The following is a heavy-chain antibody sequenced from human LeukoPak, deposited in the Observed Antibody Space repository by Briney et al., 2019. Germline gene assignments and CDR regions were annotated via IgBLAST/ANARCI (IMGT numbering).Heavy chain of an antibody. D-gene: IGHD6-13*01. V-gene: IGHV1-8*01. CDR3: AIAAAGSNYYYYYTDV. CDR2: MNPNSGNT. Sequence: ASVKVSCKASGYTFTSYDINWVRQATGQELEWMGWMNPNSGNTGYAQKFQGRVTMTRNTSISTAYMELSSLRSEDTAVYYCAIAAAGSNYYYYYTDVWGKGTTVTVSS. J-gene: IGHJ6*03. CDR1: GYTFTSYD.